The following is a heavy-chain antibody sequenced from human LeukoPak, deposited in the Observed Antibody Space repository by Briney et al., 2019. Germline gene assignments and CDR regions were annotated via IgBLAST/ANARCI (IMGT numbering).Heavy chain of an antibody. J-gene: IGHJ6*03. Sequence: ASVKVSCKASGYTFTGYYMHWVRQAPGQGLEWMGWINPNSGGTNYAQKFQGRVTMTRDTSISTAYMELSGLRSEDTAVYYCARAASWSPIGDSYYYMDVWGKGTTVAISS. V-gene: IGHV1-2*02. CDR2: INPNSGGT. CDR3: ARAASWSPIGDSYYYMDV. CDR1: GYTFTGYY. D-gene: IGHD6-13*01.